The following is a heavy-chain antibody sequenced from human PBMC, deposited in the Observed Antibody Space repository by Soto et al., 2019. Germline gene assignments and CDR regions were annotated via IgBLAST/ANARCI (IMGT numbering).Heavy chain of an antibody. CDR2: ISSSSSYI. V-gene: IGHV3-21*01. Sequence: PGVSLRLSCAASGFTFSSYSMNWVRQAPGKGLEWVSSISSSSSYIYYADSVKGRFTISRDNAKNSLYLQMNSLRAEDTAVYYCARDARYCSGGSCCCGMDVWGQGTTVTVSS. CDR3: ARDARYCSGGSCCCGMDV. D-gene: IGHD2-15*01. CDR1: GFTFSSYS. J-gene: IGHJ6*02.